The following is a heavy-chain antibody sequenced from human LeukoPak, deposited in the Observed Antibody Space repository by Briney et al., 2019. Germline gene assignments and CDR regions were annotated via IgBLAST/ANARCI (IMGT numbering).Heavy chain of an antibody. CDR3: ARHPVGPGGLDV. CDR1: RGSVKTYS. J-gene: IGHJ6*02. CDR2: VSYSGAA. V-gene: IGHV4-59*08. Sequence: SETLSLTCTVSRGSVKTYSWSWVRQPPGKGLEWIGYVSYSGAANYNPSLKSRVIISVDTSKNQFSLKLSSVTAADTAVYYCARHPVGPGGLDVWGQGTTVTVSS.